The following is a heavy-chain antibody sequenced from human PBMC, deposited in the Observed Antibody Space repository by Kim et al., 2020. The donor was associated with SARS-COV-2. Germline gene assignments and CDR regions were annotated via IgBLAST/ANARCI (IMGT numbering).Heavy chain of an antibody. V-gene: IGHV5-10-1*01. CDR2: IDPSDSYT. D-gene: IGHD3-22*01. Sequence: ESLKISCKGSRYSFTSYWISWVRQMPGKGLEWMGRIDPSDSYTNYSPSFQGHVTISADKSISTAYLQWSSLKASDTALYYCARHLYDSSGYWGVSYAFDIWGQGTMVTVSS. CDR3: ARHLYDSSGYWGVSYAFDI. CDR1: RYSFTSYW. J-gene: IGHJ3*02.